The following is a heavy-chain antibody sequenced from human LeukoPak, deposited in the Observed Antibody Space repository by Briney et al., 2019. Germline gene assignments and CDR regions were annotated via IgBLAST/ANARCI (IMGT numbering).Heavy chain of an antibody. CDR3: AKGALTSRKLTFGY. CDR2: ISGSGGST. CDR1: GFTFSSYA. Sequence: AGGSLRLSCAASGFTFSSYAMSWVRQAPGKGLEWVSAISGSGGSTYYADSVKGRFTISRDNTKNTLYLKMNSLRADDTAVYYCAKGALTSRKLTFGYWGQGTLVTVSS. V-gene: IGHV3-23*01. J-gene: IGHJ4*02. D-gene: IGHD3-9*01.